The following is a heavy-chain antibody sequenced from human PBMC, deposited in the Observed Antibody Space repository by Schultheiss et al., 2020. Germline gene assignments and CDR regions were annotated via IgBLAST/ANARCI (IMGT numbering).Heavy chain of an antibody. CDR3: AITTVTTNWFDP. CDR1: GFTFDDYA. J-gene: IGHJ5*02. CDR2: ISSSSSYI. V-gene: IGHV3-9*01. D-gene: IGHD4-17*01. Sequence: GGSLRLSCAASGFTFDDYAMHWVRQAPGKGLEWVSSISSSSSYIYYADSVKGRFTISRDNAKNSLYLQMNSLRAEDTALYYCAITTVTTNWFDPWGQGTLVTVSS.